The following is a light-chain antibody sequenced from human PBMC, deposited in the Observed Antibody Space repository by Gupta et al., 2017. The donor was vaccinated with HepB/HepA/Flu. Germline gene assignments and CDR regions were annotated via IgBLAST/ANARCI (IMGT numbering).Light chain of an antibody. CDR1: SSDVAGYNY. J-gene: IGLJ2*01. V-gene: IGLV2-14*03. CDR3: SSYSSISTVI. Sequence: QSALPQPASVSGSPGQSITISCTGTSSDVAGYNYVSWYQQHPGKAPKLLIYDVTNRPSGVSNRFSGSKSGNTASLTISGLQAEDEGDYYCSSYSSISTVIFGGGTELTVL. CDR2: DVT.